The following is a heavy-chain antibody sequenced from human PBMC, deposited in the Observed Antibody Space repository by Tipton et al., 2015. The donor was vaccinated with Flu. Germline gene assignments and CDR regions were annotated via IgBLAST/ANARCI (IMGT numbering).Heavy chain of an antibody. J-gene: IGHJ3*01. V-gene: IGHV4-4*07. CDR2: FSHSGST. CDR3: ARDLRGYSGYTGGNAFDV. Sequence: TLSLTCTVSGGSIRNYYWSWLRQPAGKDLEWIGRFSHSGSTNYNVSLNGRVIMSVDPSKGQLSLRLRSATAADTAKYYCARDLRGYSGYTGGNAFDVWGQGAVVTVSS. CDR1: GGSIRNYY. D-gene: IGHD5-12*01.